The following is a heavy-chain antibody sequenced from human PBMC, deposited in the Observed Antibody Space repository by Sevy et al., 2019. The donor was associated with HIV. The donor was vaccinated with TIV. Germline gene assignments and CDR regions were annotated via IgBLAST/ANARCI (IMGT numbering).Heavy chain of an antibody. D-gene: IGHD3-10*01. J-gene: IGHJ4*02. CDR2: IIPMFGTA. V-gene: IGHV1-69*13. Sequence: ASVKVSCKASVGTFSSYAISWVRQAPGQGLEWLGGIIPMFGTANYAQKFQGRVIITAEESTSTEYMELSSLKSGDTAVYYCVRGPNGSYLLYYFDNWGQGTLVTVSS. CDR3: VRGPNGSYLLYYFDN. CDR1: VGTFSSYA.